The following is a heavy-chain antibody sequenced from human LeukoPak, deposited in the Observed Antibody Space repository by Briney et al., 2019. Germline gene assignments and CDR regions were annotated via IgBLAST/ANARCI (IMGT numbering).Heavy chain of an antibody. Sequence: PERSLRLSCAASGFTFSSYAMHWVRQAPGKGLEWVAVISYDGSNKYYADSVKGRFTISRDNSKNTLYLQMNSLRAEDTAVYYCARVSSGSYQSPDYWGQGTLVTVSS. CDR2: ISYDGSNK. CDR1: GFTFSSYA. CDR3: ARVSSGSYQSPDY. D-gene: IGHD1-26*01. V-gene: IGHV3-30*04. J-gene: IGHJ4*02.